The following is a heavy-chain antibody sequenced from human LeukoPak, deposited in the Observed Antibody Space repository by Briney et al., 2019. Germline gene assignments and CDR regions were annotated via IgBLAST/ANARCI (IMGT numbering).Heavy chain of an antibody. CDR1: GYSISSGYY. CDR2: IYHSGST. J-gene: IGHJ4*02. D-gene: IGHD6-13*01. CDR3: ARVHTSSWYGFDY. Sequence: SETLSLTCTVSGYSISSGYYWGWIRQPPGKGLEWIGSIYHSGSTYYNPSLKSRVAISVDTSKNQFSLKLSSVTAADTAVYFCARVHTSSWYGFDYWGQGTLVTVSS. V-gene: IGHV4-38-2*02.